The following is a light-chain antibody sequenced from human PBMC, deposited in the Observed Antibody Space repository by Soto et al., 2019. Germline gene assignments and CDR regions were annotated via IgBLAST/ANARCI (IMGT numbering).Light chain of an antibody. CDR2: GAS. J-gene: IGKJ1*01. V-gene: IGKV3-15*01. Sequence: EIVLTQSTGTLSLSPGERVTLSCRASQSVDINLAWYQQKPGQAPRLLIYGASTRATDMPGRFSGRGAGAEFTLTISSLQSEDFAVYYCQQYRSWPRTFGQGSKVDI. CDR1: QSVDIN. CDR3: QQYRSWPRT.